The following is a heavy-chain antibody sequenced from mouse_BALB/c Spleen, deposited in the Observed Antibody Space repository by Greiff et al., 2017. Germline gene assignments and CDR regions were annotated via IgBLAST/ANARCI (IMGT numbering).Heavy chain of an antibody. Sequence: EVQLVQSGGGLVKPGGSLKLSCAASGFTFSDYYMYWVRQTPGKRLEWVATISDGGSYTYYPDSVKGRFTISRDNAKNNLYLHISSLKSEDTAMYYGARWLLRGSSAMDYWGQGTSVTVSS. D-gene: IGHD2-3*01. CDR3: ARWLLRGSSAMDY. J-gene: IGHJ4*01. CDR2: ISDGGSYT. V-gene: IGHV5-4*02. CDR1: GFTFSDYY.